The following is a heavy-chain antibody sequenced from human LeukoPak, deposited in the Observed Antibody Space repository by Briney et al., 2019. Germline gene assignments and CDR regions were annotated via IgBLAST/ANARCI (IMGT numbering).Heavy chain of an antibody. CDR3: ARGMYSGSLEDYFDY. CDR1: GYTFTGYY. CDR2: INPSGGST. Sequence: GASVKVSCKASGYTFTGYYMHWVRQAPGQGLEWMGIINPSGGSTSYAQKFQGRVTMTRDTSTSTVYMELSSLRSEDTAVYYCARGMYSGSLEDYFDYWGQGTLVTVSS. V-gene: IGHV1-46*01. J-gene: IGHJ4*02. D-gene: IGHD1-26*01.